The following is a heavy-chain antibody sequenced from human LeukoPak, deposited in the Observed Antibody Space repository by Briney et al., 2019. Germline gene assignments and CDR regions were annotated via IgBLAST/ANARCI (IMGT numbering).Heavy chain of an antibody. CDR2: IYYSGST. CDR3: ARCFWSGYYDYYYGMDV. D-gene: IGHD3-3*01. V-gene: IGHV4-59*01. Sequence: SETLSLTCTVSGGSISSYYWSWIRQPPGKGLEWIGYIYYSGSTNYNPSLKSRVTISVYTSKNQFSLELSSVTAADTAVYYCARCFWSGYYDYYYGMDVWGQGTTVTVSS. J-gene: IGHJ6*02. CDR1: GGSISSYY.